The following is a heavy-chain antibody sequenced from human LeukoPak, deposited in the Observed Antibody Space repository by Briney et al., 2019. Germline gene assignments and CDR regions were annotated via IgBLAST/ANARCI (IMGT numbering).Heavy chain of an antibody. CDR3: AKDPRSDYPLNLIYYFDY. CDR1: GFTFGSYG. Sequence: GGSLRLSCAASGFTFGSYGMHWVRQAPGKGLEWVAVISYDGSNKYYADSVKGRFTISRDNSKNTLYLQMNSLRAEDTAMYYCAKDPRSDYPLNLIYYFDYWGQGTLVTVSS. V-gene: IGHV3-30*18. CDR2: ISYDGSNK. D-gene: IGHD3-22*01. J-gene: IGHJ4*02.